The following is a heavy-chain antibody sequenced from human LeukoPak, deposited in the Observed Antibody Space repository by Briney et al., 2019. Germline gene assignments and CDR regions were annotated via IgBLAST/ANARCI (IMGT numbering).Heavy chain of an antibody. CDR3: ARLLDSSGWHPYYYYYYGMDV. CDR2: ISAYNGNT. J-gene: IGHJ6*02. V-gene: IGHV1-18*01. Sequence: ASVKVSCKASGYTFTSYGISWVRQAPGQGLEWMGWISAYNGNTNYAQKLQGRVTMTTDTSTSTAYMELRSLRSDDTAVYYCARLLDSSGWHPYYYYYYGMDVWGQGTTVTVSS. CDR1: GYTFTSYG. D-gene: IGHD6-19*01.